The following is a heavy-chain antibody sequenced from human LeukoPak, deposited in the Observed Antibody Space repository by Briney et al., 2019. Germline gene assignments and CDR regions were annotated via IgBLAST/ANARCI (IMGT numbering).Heavy chain of an antibody. CDR3: ARVSSSSGRYFDL. CDR1: GGSISSYY. CDR2: IYYSGST. J-gene: IGHJ2*01. V-gene: IGHV4-59*01. Sequence: PSETLSLTCTVSGGSISSYYWSWIRQPPGKGLEWIGYIYYSGSTNYNPSLKSRVTISVDTSKNQFSLKLSSVTAADTAVYYCARVSSSSGRYFDLWGRGTLVTVSS. D-gene: IGHD6-6*01.